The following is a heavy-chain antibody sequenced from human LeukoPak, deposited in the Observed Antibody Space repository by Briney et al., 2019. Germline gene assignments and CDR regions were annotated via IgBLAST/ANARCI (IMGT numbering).Heavy chain of an antibody. V-gene: IGHV1-3*01. D-gene: IGHD1-26*01. CDR2: INAGNGNT. CDR1: GYTFTSYA. CDR3: ARGEGYRVGAWWYFDY. J-gene: IGHJ4*02. Sequence: ASVKVSCKASGYTFTSYAMHWVRQAPGQRLEWMGWINAGNGNTKYSQKFQGRVTITRDTSASTVYMELSSLRSEDTAVYYCARGEGYRVGAWWYFDYWGQGTLVTVSS.